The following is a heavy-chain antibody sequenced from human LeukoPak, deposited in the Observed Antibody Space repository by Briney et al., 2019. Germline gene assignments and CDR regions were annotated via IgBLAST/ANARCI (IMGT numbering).Heavy chain of an antibody. J-gene: IGHJ3*02. D-gene: IGHD1-26*01. Sequence: PSETLSLTCTVSGGSIRSSYYYWGWIRQPPGKGLEWIGSIYDSGSTYYNPSLKSRVTISVDTSKNQFSLKLNSVTAADTAVYYCARDKLVALVGASGDAFDIWGQGTMVTVSS. V-gene: IGHV4-39*02. CDR3: ARDKLVALVGASGDAFDI. CDR2: IYDSGST. CDR1: GGSIRSSYYY.